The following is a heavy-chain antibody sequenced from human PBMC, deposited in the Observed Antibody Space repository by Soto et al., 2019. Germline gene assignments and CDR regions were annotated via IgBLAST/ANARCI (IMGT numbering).Heavy chain of an antibody. CDR3: AREVQYWKAFDY. Sequence: ASVKVSCKASGGTFSSYSISWVRQAPGQGREWMGGIIPIFGTANYAQKFQGRVTITADESTSTAYMELSSLRSEDTAVYYCAREVQYWKAFDYWGQGTLVNVSS. CDR1: GGTFSSYS. V-gene: IGHV1-69*13. D-gene: IGHD1-1*01. J-gene: IGHJ4*02. CDR2: IIPIFGTA.